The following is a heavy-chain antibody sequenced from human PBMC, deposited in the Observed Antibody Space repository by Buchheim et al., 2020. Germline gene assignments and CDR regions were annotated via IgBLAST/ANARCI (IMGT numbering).Heavy chain of an antibody. V-gene: IGHV3-11*05. J-gene: IGHJ5*02. CDR1: GGSISSSSYY. D-gene: IGHD2-8*01. CDR2: ISGSSTYT. CDR3: ARDDCSDGVCYVGSES. Sequence: QLQLQESGPGLVKPSETLSLTCTVSGGSISSSSYYWGWIRQPPGKGLEWISYISGSSTYTNYADSVKGRFTISRDNAKNSLYLQMSSLRAEDTAVYYCARDDCSDGVCYVGSESWGQGTL.